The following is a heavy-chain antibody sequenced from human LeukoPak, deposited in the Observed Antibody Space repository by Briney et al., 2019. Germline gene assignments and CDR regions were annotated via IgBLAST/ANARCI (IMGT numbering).Heavy chain of an antibody. CDR3: ASFSWGSGSYNQEAIWSWFDP. CDR1: GGSFSGYY. V-gene: IGHV4-34*01. J-gene: IGHJ5*02. D-gene: IGHD3-10*01. CDR2: INHSGST. Sequence: SETLSLTCAVYGGSFSGYYWSWIRQPPGKGLEWIGEINHSGSTNYNPSLKSRVTISVDTSKNQFSLKLNSVTAADTAVYYCASFSWGSGSYNQEAIWSWFDPWGQGTLVIVSS.